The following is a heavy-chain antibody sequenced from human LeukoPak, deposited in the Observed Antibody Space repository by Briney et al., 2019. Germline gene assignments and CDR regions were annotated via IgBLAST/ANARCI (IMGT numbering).Heavy chain of an antibody. Sequence: SVKVPCKASGGTFSSYAISWVRQAPGQGLEWMGRIIPILGIANYAQKFQGRVTITADKSTSTAYMELSSLRSEDTAVYYCARDGQYYDILTGWNAFDIWGQGTMVTVSS. CDR1: GGTFSSYA. CDR3: ARDGQYYDILTGWNAFDI. CDR2: IIPILGIA. V-gene: IGHV1-69*04. D-gene: IGHD3-9*01. J-gene: IGHJ3*02.